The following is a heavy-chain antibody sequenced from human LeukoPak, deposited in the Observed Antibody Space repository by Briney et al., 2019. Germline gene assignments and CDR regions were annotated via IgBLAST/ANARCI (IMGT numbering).Heavy chain of an antibody. D-gene: IGHD1-1*01. CDR2: INPSGGST. CDR3: ARGIWNDETENNWFDP. J-gene: IGHJ5*02. Sequence: ASVKVSCKASVYTFTSYYMHWVRQAPGQGLEWMGIINPSGGSTSYAQKFQGRVTMTRDTSTSTVYMELSSLRSEDTAVYYCARGIWNDETENNWFDPWGQGTLVTVSS. V-gene: IGHV1-46*01. CDR1: VYTFTSYY.